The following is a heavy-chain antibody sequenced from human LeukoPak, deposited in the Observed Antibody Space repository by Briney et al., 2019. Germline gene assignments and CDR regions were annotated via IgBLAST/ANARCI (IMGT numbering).Heavy chain of an antibody. CDR2: INSDGSST. Sequence: GGSLRLSCAASGFTFSSYWMHSVREVPGKGLVWVSRINSDGSSTSYADSVKGRFTISRDNAKNTLYLQMNSLRVEDTAVYYCARALRLGMDVWGKGTTVTVSS. CDR1: GFTFSSYW. V-gene: IGHV3-74*01. CDR3: ARALRLGMDV. D-gene: IGHD5/OR15-5a*01. J-gene: IGHJ6*04.